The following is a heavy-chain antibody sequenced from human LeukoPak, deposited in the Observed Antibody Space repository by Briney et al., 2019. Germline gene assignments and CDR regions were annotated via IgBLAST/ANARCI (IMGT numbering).Heavy chain of an antibody. J-gene: IGHJ6*02. CDR2: IYSGGST. Sequence: PGGSLRLSCAASGFTVSSNYMSWVRPAPGKGLEWVSVIYSGGSTFYADSVKGRFTISRDNSKNTLYLEMNSLRAEDTAVYYCARDRMRYYGMDVWGQGTKVTVSS. CDR1: GFTVSSNY. V-gene: IGHV3-53*01. CDR3: ARDRMRYYGMDV.